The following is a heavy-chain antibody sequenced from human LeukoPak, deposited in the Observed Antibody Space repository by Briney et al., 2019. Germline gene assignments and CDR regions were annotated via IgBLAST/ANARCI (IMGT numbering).Heavy chain of an antibody. Sequence: SETLSLTCSVSGASINSGPYYWTWIRQPAGKGLEWLGRVYTSGTINYNLSLKSRLTMSIDTSKNQFSLKLTSVTAADTAVYFCARGHRPSGQSYGLTYYFDYWGQGTLVTVSS. V-gene: IGHV4-61*02. CDR1: GASINSGPYY. CDR2: VYTSGTI. CDR3: ARGHRPSGQSYGLTYYFDY. J-gene: IGHJ4*02. D-gene: IGHD3-16*01.